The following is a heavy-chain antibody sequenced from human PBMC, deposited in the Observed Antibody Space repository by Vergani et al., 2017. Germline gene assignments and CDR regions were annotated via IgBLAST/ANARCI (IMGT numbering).Heavy chain of an antibody. CDR3: ARGDIAARPYYYYGMDV. Sequence: QLQLQESGSGLVKPSQTLSLTCAVSGGSISSGGYSWGWIRQPPGKGLEWIGYIYHSGSTYYNPSLKSRVTISVDRSKNQFSLKLSSVTAADTAVYYCARGDIAARPYYYYGMDVWGQGTTVTVSS. J-gene: IGHJ6*02. V-gene: IGHV4-30-2*01. D-gene: IGHD6-6*01. CDR1: GGSISSGGYS. CDR2: IYHSGST.